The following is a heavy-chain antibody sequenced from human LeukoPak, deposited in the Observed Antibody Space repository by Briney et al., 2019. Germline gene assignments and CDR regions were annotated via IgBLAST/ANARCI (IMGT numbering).Heavy chain of an antibody. D-gene: IGHD6-6*01. V-gene: IGHV4-34*01. CDR1: GGSFSGYY. J-gene: IGHJ6*02. CDR3: ARGPTWSSAGPFTWDV. CDR2: INHSGST. Sequence: PSETLSLTCAVYGGSFSGYYWSWIRQPPGKGREWIGEINHSGSTNYNPSLKSRVTISVDTSKNHCSLKLSSVTAADTAVYYCARGPTWSSAGPFTWDVWGQGTTVTVSS.